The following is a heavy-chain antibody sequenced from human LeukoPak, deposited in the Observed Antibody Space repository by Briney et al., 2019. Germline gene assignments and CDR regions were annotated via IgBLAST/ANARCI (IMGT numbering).Heavy chain of an antibody. V-gene: IGHV3-48*02. CDR3: ARAHSSSSGRDAFDI. Sequence: GGSLRLSCAASGFTFSSYSMNWVRQAPGRGLEWVSYISSSSSTIYYADSVKGRFTISRDNAKSSLYLQMNSLRDEDTAVYYCARAHSSSSGRDAFDIWGQGTTVIVSS. CDR2: ISSSSSTI. J-gene: IGHJ3*02. D-gene: IGHD6-6*01. CDR1: GFTFSSYS.